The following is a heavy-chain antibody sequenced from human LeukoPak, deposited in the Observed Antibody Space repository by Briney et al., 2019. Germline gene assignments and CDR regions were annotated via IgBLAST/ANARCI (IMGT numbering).Heavy chain of an antibody. CDR2: ISSSGSTI. CDR3: ARDFSPAIAAAGTGWFDR. J-gene: IGHJ5*02. V-gene: IGHV3-11*01. CDR1: GFTFSDYY. Sequence: GGSLRLSCAASGFTFSDYYMSWIRQAPGKGLEWVSYISSSGSTIYYADSVKGRFTISRDNAKNSLYLQMNSLRAEDAAVYYCARDFSPAIAAAGTGWFDRWGQGTLVTVSS. D-gene: IGHD6-13*01.